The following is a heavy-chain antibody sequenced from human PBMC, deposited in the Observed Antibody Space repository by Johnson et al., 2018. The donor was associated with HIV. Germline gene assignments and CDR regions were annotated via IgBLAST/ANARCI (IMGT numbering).Heavy chain of an antibody. CDR1: GFTFSNAW. CDR2: IKSKTDGGTT. CDR3: TTDMAQYGYSYGGGYDAFDI. Sequence: VQLVESGGGLVKPGGSLRLSCAASGFTFSNAWMSWVRQAPGKGLEWVGRIKSKTDGGTTDYAAPVKGRFTISRDDSKNTLYLQMNSLKTEDTAVYYCTTDMAQYGYSYGGGYDAFDIWGQGTMVTVSS. J-gene: IGHJ3*02. D-gene: IGHD5-18*01. V-gene: IGHV3-15*01.